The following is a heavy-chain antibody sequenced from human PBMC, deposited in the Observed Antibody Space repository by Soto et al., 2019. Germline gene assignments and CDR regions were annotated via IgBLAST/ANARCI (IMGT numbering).Heavy chain of an antibody. D-gene: IGHD6-13*01. V-gene: IGHV4-34*01. CDR2: INHSGST. Sequence: SETLSLTCAVYGGSFSGYYWSWIRQPPGKGLEWIGEINHSGSTNYNPSLKSRVTISVDTSKNQFSLKLSSVTAADTAVYYCERGSSWPVYWGQGTLVTVSS. CDR3: ERGSSWPVY. CDR1: GGSFSGYY. J-gene: IGHJ4*02.